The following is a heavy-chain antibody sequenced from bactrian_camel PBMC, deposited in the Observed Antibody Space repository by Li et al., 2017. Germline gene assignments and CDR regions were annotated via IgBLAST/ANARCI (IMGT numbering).Heavy chain of an antibody. V-gene: IGHV3S60*01. CDR2: IVSVGGNT. J-gene: IGHJ4*01. CDR3: AAVSRTFRGRYSTEWSKPEKYEY. CDR1: GYTSGYRSGMNFMAF. Sequence: HVQLVESGGGSVQAGGSLRLSCATSGYTSGYRSGMNFMAFMALFRQAPGKEREGVAAIVSVGGNTYYADSVKDRFTISQDNAKTTVYLQVNSLKPEDTAMYYCAAVSRTFRGRYSTEWSKPEKYEYWGQGTQVTVS. D-gene: IGHD2*01.